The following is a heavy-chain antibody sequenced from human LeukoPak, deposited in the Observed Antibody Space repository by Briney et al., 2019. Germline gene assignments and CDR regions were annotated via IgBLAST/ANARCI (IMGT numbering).Heavy chain of an antibody. CDR2: ISGSGGST. Sequence: GGSLRLSCAPSGFTSYDYGMSCVRQAPGKGLEWVSAISGSGGSTYYADSVKGRFTISRDNSKNTLYLQMNSLRAEDTAVYYCAKDSYGGNSRWGQGTLVTVSS. V-gene: IGHV3-23*01. D-gene: IGHD4-23*01. CDR1: GFTSYDYG. J-gene: IGHJ4*02. CDR3: AKDSYGGNSR.